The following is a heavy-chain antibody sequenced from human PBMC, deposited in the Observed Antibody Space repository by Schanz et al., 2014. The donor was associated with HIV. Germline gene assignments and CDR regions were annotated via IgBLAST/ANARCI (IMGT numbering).Heavy chain of an antibody. Sequence: QVQLVESGGGVAQPGRSLRLSCAASGFTFSSYGMHWVRQAPGKGLEWVAVISYDGTNKKYEDSVKGRLTISRDNSKNTVYLQAKSLRPEDTAVYYCAKDRNHYDSRYRGKGNYYYYYGMDVWGQGTTVTVSS. CDR3: AKDRNHYDSRYRGKGNYYYYYGMDV. CDR2: ISYDGTNK. D-gene: IGHD3-22*01. CDR1: GFTFSSYG. J-gene: IGHJ6*02. V-gene: IGHV3-30*18.